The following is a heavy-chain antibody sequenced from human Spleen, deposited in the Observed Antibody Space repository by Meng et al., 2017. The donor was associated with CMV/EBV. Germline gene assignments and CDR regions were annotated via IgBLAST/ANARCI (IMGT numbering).Heavy chain of an antibody. CDR2: ISHSGSF. J-gene: IGHJ4*02. V-gene: IGHV4-4*02. D-gene: IGHD6-6*01. CDR3: ARGIIEYSSSFTFDF. Sequence: SGGSISSNNWWKWVRQPPGKGLDWIGEISHSGSFNYNPSLKSRVTISVDKSNNQFSLKLSSVTAADTALYYCARGIIEYSSSFTFDFWGQGALVTVSS. CDR1: GGSISSNNW.